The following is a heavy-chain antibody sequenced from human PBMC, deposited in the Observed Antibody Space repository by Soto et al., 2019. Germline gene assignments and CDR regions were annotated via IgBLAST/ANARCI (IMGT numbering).Heavy chain of an antibody. J-gene: IGHJ4*02. Sequence: SVKVSCKASGYSFTSYDVNWVRQATGQGLEWMGWMNPNSDNTAYAQKFQGRVTMTRNTSISTVYMELSSLRSEDTAVYYCAREAAAGLVYWGQGTLVTVSS. D-gene: IGHD6-13*01. V-gene: IGHV1-8*01. CDR2: MNPNSDNT. CDR1: GYSFTSYD. CDR3: AREAAAGLVY.